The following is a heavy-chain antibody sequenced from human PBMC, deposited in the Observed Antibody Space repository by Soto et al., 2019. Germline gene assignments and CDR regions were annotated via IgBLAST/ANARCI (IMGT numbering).Heavy chain of an antibody. V-gene: IGHV1-2*02. CDR1: GYTFTGYY. CDR3: ARSGAVAARVYYYGMDV. D-gene: IGHD6-19*01. J-gene: IGHJ6*02. CDR2: IHPNSGGT. Sequence: QVQLVQSGAEVKKPGASVKVSCKASGYTFTGYYMHWVRQAPGQGLEWMGWIHPNSGGTNYAQKYQGRVTMTRDTSISTAYMELSRLRSDDTAVYYCARSGAVAARVYYYGMDVWGQGTTVTVSS.